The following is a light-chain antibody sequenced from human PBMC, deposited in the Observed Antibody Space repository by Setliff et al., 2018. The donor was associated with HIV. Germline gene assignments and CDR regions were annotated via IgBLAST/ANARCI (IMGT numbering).Light chain of an antibody. CDR1: STNIGPNA. J-gene: IGLJ1*01. V-gene: IGLV1-44*01. Sequence: QSVLTQPPSVSGTPGQRVTISCSGGSTNIGPNAVNWYQQLPGTAPKLLIYNTDKRPSGVPDRFSGSKSGTSASLAISGLQSEDEADYYCTTWDGSLNVFGTGTKV. CDR3: TTWDGSLNV. CDR2: NTD.